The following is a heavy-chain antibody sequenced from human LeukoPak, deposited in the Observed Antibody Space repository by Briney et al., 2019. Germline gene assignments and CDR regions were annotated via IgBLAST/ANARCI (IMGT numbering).Heavy chain of an antibody. Sequence: ASVKVSCKTSGYTFTTCAVHWVRQAPGQRLEWMGWIHADSGNTKYSQKLQGRVAIARDTSASTAYMELRSLRSDDTAVYYCARAPRYYDSSGYYLPYYFDYWGQGTLVTVSS. CDR3: ARAPRYYDSSGYYLPYYFDY. J-gene: IGHJ4*02. CDR1: GYTFTTCA. CDR2: IHADSGNT. V-gene: IGHV1-3*01. D-gene: IGHD3-22*01.